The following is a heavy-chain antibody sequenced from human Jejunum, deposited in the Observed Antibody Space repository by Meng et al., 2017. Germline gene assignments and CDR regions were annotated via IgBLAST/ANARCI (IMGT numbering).Heavy chain of an antibody. CDR1: GGSISSHY. V-gene: IGHV4-59*11. CDR2: ISYSGST. J-gene: IGHJ4*02. Sequence: SETLSLTCSVSGGSISSHYWSWIRQPPGKGLEWIGYISYSGSTNYNPPLKSRVTITVDTSKNQFSLRLSSVTAADTAVHYCARISPPYDVLTGPFDYWGQGTLVTVSS. D-gene: IGHD3/OR15-3a*01. CDR3: ARISPPYDVLTGPFDY.